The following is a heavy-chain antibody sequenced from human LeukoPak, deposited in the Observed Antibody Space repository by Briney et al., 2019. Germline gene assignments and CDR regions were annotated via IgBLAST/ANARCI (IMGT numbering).Heavy chain of an antibody. J-gene: IGHJ4*02. D-gene: IGHD2-2*01. Sequence: GRSLRLSCAASGLTFSSYGMHWVRQAPGKGLEWVAVISYDGSNKYYADSVKGRFTISRDNSKNTLYLQMKSLRAEDTAVYYCARDFYCSRTSCYAPSLDYWGQGTLVTVSS. CDR1: GLTFSSYG. CDR2: ISYDGSNK. V-gene: IGHV3-30*03. CDR3: ARDFYCSRTSCYAPSLDY.